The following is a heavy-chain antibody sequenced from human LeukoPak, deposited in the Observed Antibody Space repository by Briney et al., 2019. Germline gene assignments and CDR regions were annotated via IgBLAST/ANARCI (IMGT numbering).Heavy chain of an antibody. D-gene: IGHD6-19*01. J-gene: IGHJ6*02. CDR3: ARVAHSSGWYYYYCGMDV. V-gene: IGHV4-31*11. CDR1: GGSISSGGYY. Sequence: SETLSLTCAVSGGSISSGGYYWSWIRQHPGKGLEWIGYIYYSGSTYYNPSLKSRVTISVDTSKNQFSLKLSSVTAADTAVYYCARVAHSSGWYYYYCGMDVWGQGTTVTVSS. CDR2: IYYSGST.